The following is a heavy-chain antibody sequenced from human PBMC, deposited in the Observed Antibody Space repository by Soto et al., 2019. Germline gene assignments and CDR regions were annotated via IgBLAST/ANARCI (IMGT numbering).Heavy chain of an antibody. D-gene: IGHD4-17*01. CDR1: GFTFSSYA. CDR2: ISGSGGST. J-gene: IGHJ4*02. V-gene: IGHV3-23*01. Sequence: SLRLSCAASGFTFSSYAMSWVRQAPGKGLEWVSAISGSGGSTYYADSVKGRFTISRDNSKNTLYLQMNSLRAEDTAVYYCARDVDADFRTDFDYWGRGTLVTVSS. CDR3: ARDVDADFRTDFDY.